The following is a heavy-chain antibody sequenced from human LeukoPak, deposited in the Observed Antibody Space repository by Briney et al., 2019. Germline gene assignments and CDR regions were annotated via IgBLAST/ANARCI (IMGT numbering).Heavy chain of an antibody. D-gene: IGHD5-12*01. J-gene: IGHJ4*02. CDR3: ARVSDVVAQAFDY. V-gene: IGHV1-2*02. Sequence: ASVKVSCKASGYTFTDYYMHWVRQAPGQGLEWMGWINPNSGVTNYAQKFQGRVSITADESTSTAYMDLSSLRSEDTAVYYCARVSDVVAQAFDYWGQGTLVTVSS. CDR1: GYTFTDYY. CDR2: INPNSGVT.